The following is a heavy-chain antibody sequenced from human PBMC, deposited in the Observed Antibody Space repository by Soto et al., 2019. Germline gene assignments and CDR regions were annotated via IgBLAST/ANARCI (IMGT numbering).Heavy chain of an antibody. Sequence: ASVKVSCKASGYTFTGYYMHWVRQAPGQGLEWMGIINPSGGSTSYAQKFQGRVTMTRDTSTSTVYMELSSLRSEDTAVYYCARFTYYSRVAYYYYGMDVWGQGTTVTVSS. J-gene: IGHJ6*02. CDR3: ARFTYYSRVAYYYYGMDV. CDR2: INPSGGST. D-gene: IGHD3-10*01. V-gene: IGHV1-46*03. CDR1: GYTFTGYY.